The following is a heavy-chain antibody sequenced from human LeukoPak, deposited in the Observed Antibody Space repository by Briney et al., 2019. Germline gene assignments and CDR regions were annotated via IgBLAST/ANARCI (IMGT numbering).Heavy chain of an antibody. CDR3: VKEAGGFDY. V-gene: IGHV3-23*01. CDR1: GFTFSSYA. D-gene: IGHD1-14*01. Sequence: GGSLRLSCAAFGFTFSSYAMSWVRQAPGKGLEWVSVVGGTSYYTHYADSVKGRFTISRDNSKSTLYLQMSSLRAEDTAVYYCVKEAGGFDYWGQGTLVTVSP. CDR2: VGGTSYYT. J-gene: IGHJ4*02.